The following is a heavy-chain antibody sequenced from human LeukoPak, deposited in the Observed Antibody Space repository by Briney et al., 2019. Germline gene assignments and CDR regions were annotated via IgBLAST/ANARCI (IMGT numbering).Heavy chain of an antibody. CDR3: ARGGYYDSSGYYYPFDY. V-gene: IGHV1-2*02. CDR2: INPNSGGT. CDR1: GYTFTGYY. D-gene: IGHD3-22*01. J-gene: IGHJ4*02. Sequence: ASVKVSCKASGYTFTGYYMHWVRQAPGQGLEWMGWINPNSGGTNSAQKFQGRVTMTRDTSISTAYMELSRLRADDTAVYYCARGGYYDSSGYYYPFDYWGQGTLVTVSS.